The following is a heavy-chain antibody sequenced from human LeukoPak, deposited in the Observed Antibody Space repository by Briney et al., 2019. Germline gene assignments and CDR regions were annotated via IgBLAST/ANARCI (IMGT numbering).Heavy chain of an antibody. V-gene: IGHV1-2*02. J-gene: IGHJ5*02. Sequence: GASVKVSCKASGYTFTGYHIHWVRQAPGQGLEWMGWINPNSGDTNYAQRFQGRVTMTRDTSISTAYMELSRLRSDDTAVYFCARDPDFYGSGSSFPDGWFDPWGQGTLVTVSS. CDR3: ARDPDFYGSGSSFPDGWFDP. D-gene: IGHD3-10*01. CDR2: INPNSGDT. CDR1: GYTFTGYH.